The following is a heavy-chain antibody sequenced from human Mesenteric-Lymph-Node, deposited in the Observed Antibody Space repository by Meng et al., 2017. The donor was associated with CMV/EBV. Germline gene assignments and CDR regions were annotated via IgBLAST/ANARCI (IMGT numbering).Heavy chain of an antibody. J-gene: IGHJ6*02. CDR2: ISSSGDIT. CDR3: AATFYDFWSGFYRLDV. CDR1: GFIFRNYD. V-gene: IGHV3-48*03. D-gene: IGHD3-3*01. Sequence: GESLKISCVASGFIFRNYDVNWVRQTPRKGLEWISYISSSGDITYYVDSVKGRFTVSRDNAKNSAYLQMKSLRADDAAVYYCAATFYDFWSGFYRLDVWGQGTTVTVS.